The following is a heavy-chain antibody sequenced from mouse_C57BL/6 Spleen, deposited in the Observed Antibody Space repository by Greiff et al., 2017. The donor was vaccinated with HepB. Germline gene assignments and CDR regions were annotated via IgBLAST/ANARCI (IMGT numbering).Heavy chain of an antibody. CDR2: IYPGDGDT. CDR3: ARSKSWDDADY. Sequence: QVHVKQSGAELVKPGASVKISCKASGYAFSSYWMNWVKQRPGKGLEWIGQIYPGDGDTNYNGKFKGKATLTADKSSSTAYMQLSSLTSEDSAVYFCARSKSWDDADYWGQGTTLTVSS. V-gene: IGHV1-80*01. D-gene: IGHD4-1*01. J-gene: IGHJ2*01. CDR1: GYAFSSYW.